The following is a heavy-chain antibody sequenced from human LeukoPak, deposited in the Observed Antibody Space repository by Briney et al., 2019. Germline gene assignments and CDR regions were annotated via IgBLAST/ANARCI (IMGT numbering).Heavy chain of an antibody. CDR2: IYYSGST. Sequence: PSETLSLTCTVSGGSVSSGNYYWSWIRQPPGKGLEWIGYIYYSGSTNYNPSLKSRVTISVDTSKNQFSLKLGSVTAADTAVYYCARGVPTATARWFDPWGQGTLVTVSS. CDR3: ARGVPTATARWFDP. V-gene: IGHV4-61*01. J-gene: IGHJ5*02. D-gene: IGHD2-21*02. CDR1: GGSVSSGNYY.